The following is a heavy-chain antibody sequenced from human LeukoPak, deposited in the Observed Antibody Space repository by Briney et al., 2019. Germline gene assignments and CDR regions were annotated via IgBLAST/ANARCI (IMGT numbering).Heavy chain of an antibody. J-gene: IGHJ4*02. CDR1: GFTVSNKY. CDR2: ISGSGGST. CDR3: AKPPRGSGEDY. V-gene: IGHV3-23*01. D-gene: IGHD3-10*01. Sequence: PGGSMRLSCAASGFTVSNKYMTWVRQAPGKGLEWVSGISGSGGSTYYADSVKGRFTISRDNSKNTLYLQMNSLRAEDTAVYYCAKPPRGSGEDYWGQGTLVTVSS.